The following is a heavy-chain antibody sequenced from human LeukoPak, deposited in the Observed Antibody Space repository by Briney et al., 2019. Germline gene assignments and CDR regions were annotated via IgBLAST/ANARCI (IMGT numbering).Heavy chain of an antibody. J-gene: IGHJ4*02. V-gene: IGHV4-39*07. D-gene: IGHD5-12*01. CDR2: INHSGST. CDR1: GDSISSSSYY. CDR3: ARSWGSGYSGYYRFDY. Sequence: SETLSLTCIVSGDSISSSSYYWSWIRQPPGKGLEWIGEINHSGSTNYNPSLKSRVTISVDTSKNQFSLKLSSVTAADTAVYYCARSWGSGYSGYYRFDYWGQGTLVTVSS.